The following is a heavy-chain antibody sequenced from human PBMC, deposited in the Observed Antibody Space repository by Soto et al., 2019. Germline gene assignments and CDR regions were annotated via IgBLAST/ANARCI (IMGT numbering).Heavy chain of an antibody. Sequence: PGGSLRLSCAASGFTFSSYGMHWVRQAPGKGLGWVAVIWYDGSNKYYADSVKGRFTISRDNSKNTLYLQMNSLRAEDTAVYYCARGARGSSWYYFDYWGQGTLVTVSS. CDR1: GFTFSSYG. J-gene: IGHJ4*02. CDR3: ARGARGSSWYYFDY. V-gene: IGHV3-33*01. D-gene: IGHD6-13*01. CDR2: IWYDGSNK.